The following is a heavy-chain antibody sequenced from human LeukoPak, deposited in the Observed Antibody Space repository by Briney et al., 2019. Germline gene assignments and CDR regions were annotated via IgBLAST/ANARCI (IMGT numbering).Heavy chain of an antibody. CDR2: IYYSGST. J-gene: IGHJ2*01. D-gene: IGHD3-22*01. Sequence: SETLSLTCTVSGGSISSSSYYWGWIRQPPGKGLEWIGSIYYSGSTYYNPSLKSRVTISVDTSKNQFSLKLSSVTAADTAVYYCARALQSQYYYDSSGPNWYFDLWGRGTLVTVSS. CDR3: ARALQSQYYYDSSGPNWYFDL. CDR1: GGSISSSSYY. V-gene: IGHV4-39*07.